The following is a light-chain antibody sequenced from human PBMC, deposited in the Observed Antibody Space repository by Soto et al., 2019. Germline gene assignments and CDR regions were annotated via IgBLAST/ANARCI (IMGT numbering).Light chain of an antibody. CDR3: QQYNSAPRT. V-gene: IGKV1-27*01. CDR2: AAS. Sequence: DIQMTQSPSSLSASVGDRVTITCRASQGISYFLAWYQQKPGKVPKLLIYAASTLQSGVPSRFSGSGSGTDFTLTISSLQPEDVATYYCQQYNSAPRTFGQGTKVDIK. J-gene: IGKJ1*01. CDR1: QGISYF.